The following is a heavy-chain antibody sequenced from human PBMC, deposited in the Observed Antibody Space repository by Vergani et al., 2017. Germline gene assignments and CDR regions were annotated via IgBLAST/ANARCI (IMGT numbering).Heavy chain of an antibody. J-gene: IGHJ3*02. D-gene: IGHD3-22*01. Sequence: EVQLVESGGGLVQPGGSLRLSCAASGFTFSSYSMNWVRQAPGKGLEWVSYISSSNRTIYYADSVKGRFTISRDNAKNSLYLQMNILRAEDTAVYYCTRAKSSGYYSDAFDIWGQGTMVTVSS. CDR2: ISSSNRTI. V-gene: IGHV3-48*04. CDR1: GFTFSSYS. CDR3: TRAKSSGYYSDAFDI.